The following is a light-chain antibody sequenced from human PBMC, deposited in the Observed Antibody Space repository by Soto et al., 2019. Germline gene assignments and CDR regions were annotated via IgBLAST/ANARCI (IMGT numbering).Light chain of an antibody. CDR3: QVRDVWPT. CDR1: QSVSTS. Sequence: IVLTQSPATLSLSPGERAALSCRASQSVSTSLPWYQHKPGQAPRLIIYDASKRAPGIPARFSGSGSGTDFTLTISSPEPEDFAVYYCQVRDVWPTFGQGTKVEIK. V-gene: IGKV3-11*01. J-gene: IGKJ1*01. CDR2: DAS.